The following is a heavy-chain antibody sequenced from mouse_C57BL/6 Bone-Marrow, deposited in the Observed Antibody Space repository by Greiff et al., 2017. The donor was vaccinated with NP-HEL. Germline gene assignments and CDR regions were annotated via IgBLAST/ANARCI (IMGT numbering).Heavy chain of an antibody. CDR3: ARGRFYSNYEDAMDY. D-gene: IGHD2-5*01. J-gene: IGHJ4*01. CDR2: IHPNSGST. CDR1: GYTFTSYW. V-gene: IGHV1-64*01. Sequence: QVQLQQPGAELVKPGASVKLSCKASGYTFTSYWMHWVKQRPGQGLEWIGMIHPNSGSTNYNEKFKSKATLTVDKSSSTAYMQLSSLTSEDSAVYYCARGRFYSNYEDAMDYWGQGTSVTVSS.